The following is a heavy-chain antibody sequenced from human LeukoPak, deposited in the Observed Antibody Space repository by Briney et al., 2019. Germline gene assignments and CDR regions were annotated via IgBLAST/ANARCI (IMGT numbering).Heavy chain of an antibody. CDR2: IYPGDSDT. J-gene: IGHJ4*02. Sequence: GESLKISCKVSENTFTSYWIGWVRQMPGKGLEWMGIIYPGDSDTRYSPSFQGQVTISADKSISTAYLQWSSLKASDTAMYYCARLGGHCSSTSCYGAYYYFDYWGQGTLVTVSS. CDR1: ENTFTSYW. V-gene: IGHV5-51*01. D-gene: IGHD2-2*01. CDR3: ARLGGHCSSTSCYGAYYYFDY.